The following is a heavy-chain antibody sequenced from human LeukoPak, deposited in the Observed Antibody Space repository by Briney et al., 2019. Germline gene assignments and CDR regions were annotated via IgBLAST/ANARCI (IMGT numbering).Heavy chain of an antibody. CDR1: GGSISSSSYY. D-gene: IGHD3-10*01. CDR3: ARDRQGSGRGWFDP. Sequence: PSETLSLTCTVSGGSISSSSYYWGWIRQPPGKGLEWIGSIYYSGSTYYNPSLKSRVTISVDTSKNQFSLKLSSVTAADTAVYYCARDRQGSGRGWFDPWGQGTLVTVSS. J-gene: IGHJ5*02. CDR2: IYYSGST. V-gene: IGHV4-39*07.